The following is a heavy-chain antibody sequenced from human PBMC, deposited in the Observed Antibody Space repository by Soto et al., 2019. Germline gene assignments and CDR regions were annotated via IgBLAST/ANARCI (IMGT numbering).Heavy chain of an antibody. J-gene: IGHJ5*02. CDR2: ISGSGGST. Sequence: GGSLRLSCAASGFTFSSYAMSWVRQAPGKGLEWVSAISGSGGSTYYADSVKGRFTISRDNSKNTLYLQMNSLRAEDTAVYYCARASSSWHRIGNWFDPWGQGTLVTV. CDR3: ARASSSWHRIGNWFDP. D-gene: IGHD6-13*01. V-gene: IGHV3-23*01. CDR1: GFTFSSYA.